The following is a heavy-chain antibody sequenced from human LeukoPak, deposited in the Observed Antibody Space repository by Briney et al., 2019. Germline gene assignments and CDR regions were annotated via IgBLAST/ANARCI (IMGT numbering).Heavy chain of an antibody. D-gene: IGHD1-1*01. J-gene: IGHJ3*02. CDR1: GGTFTRNA. CDR3: AKSATGVSDAFDI. CDR2: IIPIFTTT. V-gene: IGHV1-69*13. Sequence: GASVKVSCKASGGTFTRNAISWVRQAPGQGLEWMGGIIPIFTTTNYAQKFQGRVTITADESTSTAYMELSSLRSEDTAVYYCAKSATGVSDAFDIWGQGTMDTVSS.